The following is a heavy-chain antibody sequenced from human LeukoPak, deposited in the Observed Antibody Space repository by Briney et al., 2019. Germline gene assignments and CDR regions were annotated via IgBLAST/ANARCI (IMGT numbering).Heavy chain of an antibody. J-gene: IGHJ3*02. CDR1: GFTFSSYA. D-gene: IGHD3-3*01. Sequence: PGGSLRLSCAASGFTFSSYAMSWVRQAPGKGLEWVSAISGSGGSTYYADSVKGRFTISRDNSKNTLYLQMNSLRAEDTAVYYCARIRITIFGVVTHDAFDIWGQGTMVTVSS. CDR2: ISGSGGST. V-gene: IGHV3-23*01. CDR3: ARIRITIFGVVTHDAFDI.